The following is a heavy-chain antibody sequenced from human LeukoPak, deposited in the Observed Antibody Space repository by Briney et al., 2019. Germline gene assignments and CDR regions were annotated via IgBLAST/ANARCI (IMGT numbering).Heavy chain of an antibody. J-gene: IGHJ4*02. CDR3: ARDLSSTSNWEFDY. CDR1: GYTFTGYF. V-gene: IGHV1-2*06. Sequence: ASVKVSCKASGYTFTGYFMHWVRQAPGQGPEWMGRINLNSGGTYYAQNFQGRVTMTRDTSISTAYVELSRLTSDDTAVYYCARDLSSTSNWEFDYWGQGTLVTVSS. D-gene: IGHD1-26*01. CDR2: INLNSGGT.